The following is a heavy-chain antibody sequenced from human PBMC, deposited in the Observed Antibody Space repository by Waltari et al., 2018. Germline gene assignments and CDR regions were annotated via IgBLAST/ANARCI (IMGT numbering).Heavy chain of an antibody. CDR1: GYSISSGYY. J-gene: IGHJ4*02. CDR3: ARQSSSSSFDY. V-gene: IGHV4-38-2*02. Sequence: QVQLQESGPGLVKPSETLSLTCTVYGYSISSGYYWGWIRQPPGKGLEWIGSIYHSGSPYTSPSLKSRVTISVYPFTNQFSLKLSSVPAADTAVYYCARQSSSSSFDYWGQGTLVTVSS. D-gene: IGHD6-6*01. CDR2: IYHSGSP.